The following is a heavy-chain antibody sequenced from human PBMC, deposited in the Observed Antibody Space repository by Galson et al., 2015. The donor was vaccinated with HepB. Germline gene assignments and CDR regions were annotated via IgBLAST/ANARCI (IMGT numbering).Heavy chain of an antibody. CDR2: IKQDGSEK. Sequence: SLRLSCAASGFTFSSYWMSWVRQAPGKGLEWVANIKQDGSEKYYVDSVKGRFTISRDNAKNSLYLQMNSLRAEDTAVYYCARELSIAAAGSFDYWGQGPRSPSPQ. CDR1: GFTFSSYW. CDR3: ARELSIAAAGSFDY. D-gene: IGHD6-13*01. V-gene: IGHV3-7*01. J-gene: IGHJ4*02.